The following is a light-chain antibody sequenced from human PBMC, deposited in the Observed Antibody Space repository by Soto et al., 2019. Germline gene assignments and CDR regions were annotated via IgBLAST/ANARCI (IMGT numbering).Light chain of an antibody. CDR1: QSVSSTY. CDR3: QQYGSSPPT. V-gene: IGKV3-20*01. J-gene: IGKJ1*01. CDR2: GAS. Sequence: EIVMTQSPVTLSVSPGERATLSCRASQSVSSTYLAWYQQKPGQAPRLLIYGASSRATGTPDRFSGSGSGTDFTLTINRLEPEDFALYYCQQYGSSPPTFGQGTKVDIK.